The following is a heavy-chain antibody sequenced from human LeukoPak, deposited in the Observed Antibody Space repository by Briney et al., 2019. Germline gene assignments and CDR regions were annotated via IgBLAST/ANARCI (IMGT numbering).Heavy chain of an antibody. CDR2: IYYSGST. CDR3: ASQLDVAGTLVPIWYAFDI. D-gene: IGHD6-19*01. J-gene: IGHJ3*02. Sequence: PSETLSLTCTVSGGSISSSSYYWGWIRQPPGKGLEWIGSIYYSGSTYYNPSLKSRVTISVDTSKNQFSLKLSSVAAADTAVYYCASQLDVAGTLVPIWYAFDIWGQGTMVTVSS. V-gene: IGHV4-39*07. CDR1: GGSISSSSYY.